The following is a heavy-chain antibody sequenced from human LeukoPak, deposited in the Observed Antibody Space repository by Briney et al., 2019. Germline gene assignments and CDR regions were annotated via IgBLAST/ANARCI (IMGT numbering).Heavy chain of an antibody. Sequence: GRSLRLSCAASGFTFSSYGMHWVRQAPGKGLEWVAVISYDGSNKYYADSVKGRFTISRDNSKNTLYLQMNSVRAEDTAVYYCANILGGYDSSGYYPDYWGQGTLVTVSS. CDR2: ISYDGSNK. V-gene: IGHV3-30*18. D-gene: IGHD3-22*01. CDR3: ANILGGYDSSGYYPDY. J-gene: IGHJ4*02. CDR1: GFTFSSYG.